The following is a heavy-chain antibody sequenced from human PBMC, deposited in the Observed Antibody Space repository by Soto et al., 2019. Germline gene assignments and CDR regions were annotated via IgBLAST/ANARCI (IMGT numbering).Heavy chain of an antibody. D-gene: IGHD3-10*01. CDR1: GGSISSYY. V-gene: IGHV4-59*08. CDR3: ATLYGSGRSIDY. J-gene: IGHJ4*02. CDR2: IYYSGST. Sequence: PSETLSLTCTVSGGSISSYYWSWIRQPPGKGLEWIGYIYYSGSTNYNPSLKSRVTISVDTSKNQFSLKLSSVTAADTAVYYCATLYGSGRSIDYWGQGTLVTVSS.